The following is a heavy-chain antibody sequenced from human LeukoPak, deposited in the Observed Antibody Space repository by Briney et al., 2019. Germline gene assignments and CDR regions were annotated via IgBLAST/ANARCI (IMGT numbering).Heavy chain of an antibody. CDR3: ARTLYCGGGSCFALDY. Sequence: GRSLRLSCAASGFDFTTYSMNWVRQAPGKGLEWVSSLSGSTTYIYYADSVKGRFTISRDNAKNSLYLQMNSLRAEDTAIYYCARTLYCGGGSCFALDYWGLGTLLTVSS. D-gene: IGHD2-15*01. CDR2: LSGSTTYI. J-gene: IGHJ4*02. CDR1: GFDFTTYS. V-gene: IGHV3-21*01.